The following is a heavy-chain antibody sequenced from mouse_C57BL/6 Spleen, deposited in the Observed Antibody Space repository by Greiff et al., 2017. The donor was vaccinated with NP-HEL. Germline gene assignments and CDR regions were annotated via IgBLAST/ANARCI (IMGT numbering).Heavy chain of an antibody. Sequence: EVKLQESGPELVKPGASVKIPCKASGYTFTDYNMDWVKQSHGKSLEWIGDINPNNGGTIYNQKFKGKATLTVDKSSSTAYMELRSLTSEDTAVYYCARGGLLRYYFDYWGQGTTLTVSS. CDR2: INPNNGGT. J-gene: IGHJ2*01. V-gene: IGHV1-18*01. CDR3: ARGGLLRYYFDY. D-gene: IGHD1-1*01. CDR1: GYTFTDYN.